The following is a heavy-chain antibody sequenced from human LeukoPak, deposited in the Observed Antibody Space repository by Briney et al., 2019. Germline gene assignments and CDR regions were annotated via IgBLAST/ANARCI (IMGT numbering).Heavy chain of an antibody. CDR2: ISGSGGST. Sequence: GGSLRLSCAASEFTFSSYGMSWVRQAPGKGLEWVSAISGSGGSTYYADSVKGRFTISRDNSKNTLHLQMNSLRAEDTAVYYCARVVPPTDYGSGSYFWDPYYFDYWGQGTLVTVSS. V-gene: IGHV3-23*01. D-gene: IGHD3-10*01. CDR1: EFTFSSYG. J-gene: IGHJ4*02. CDR3: ARVVPPTDYGSGSYFWDPYYFDY.